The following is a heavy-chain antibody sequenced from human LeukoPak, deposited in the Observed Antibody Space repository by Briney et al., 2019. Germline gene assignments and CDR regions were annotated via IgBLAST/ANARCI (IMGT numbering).Heavy chain of an antibody. CDR2: IYYSGST. CDR1: GGSISSYY. D-gene: IGHD3-10*01. J-gene: IGHJ6*03. CDR3: ARGLWFGELLSPYYYYYMDV. Sequence: PSETLSLTCTVSGGSISSYYWSWIRQPPGRGLEWIGYIYYSGSTNYNPSLKSRVTISVDTSKNQFSLKLSSVTAADTAVYYCARGLWFGELLSPYYYYYMDVWGKGTTVTVSS. V-gene: IGHV4-59*01.